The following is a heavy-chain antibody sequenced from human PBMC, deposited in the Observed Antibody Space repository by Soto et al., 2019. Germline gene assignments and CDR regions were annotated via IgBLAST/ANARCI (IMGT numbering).Heavy chain of an antibody. J-gene: IGHJ4*02. CDR3: AKGRYDFWSPYYFDS. Sequence: VQLVESGGRLVQPGRSLRLSCVGTGSNFDDFAMHWVRQAPGKGLEWVSGITWNSRVLAYADSVKGRFTISRDNARNSLYLQMDSLRDEDTALYYCAKGRYDFWSPYYFDSWGQGTLVTVSS. V-gene: IGHV3-9*01. CDR2: ITWNSRVL. CDR1: GSNFDDFA. D-gene: IGHD3-3*01.